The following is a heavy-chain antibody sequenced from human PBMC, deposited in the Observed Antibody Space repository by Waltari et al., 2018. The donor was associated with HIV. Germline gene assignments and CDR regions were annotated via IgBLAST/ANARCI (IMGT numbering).Heavy chain of an antibody. CDR3: TKGRRGALFGDE. Sequence: QVHLVQSVAELKKPRASVLHSFKASVYHFIDFDINRVRRPPGRGLQWVGWMNPRNGDAGYGHKCKRRFSLTRDTSTDTAYMDVTNLKPEDTAVYYCTKGRRGALFGDEWGQGTLVTVSS. J-gene: IGHJ4*02. CDR2: MNPRNGDA. D-gene: IGHD3-3*01. V-gene: IGHV1-8*02. CDR1: VYHFIDFD.